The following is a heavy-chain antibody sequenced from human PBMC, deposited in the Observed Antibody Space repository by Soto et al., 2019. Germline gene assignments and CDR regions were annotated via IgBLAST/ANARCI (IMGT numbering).Heavy chain of an antibody. V-gene: IGHV4-61*01. CDR1: GGSVSSGTYY. D-gene: IGHD1-26*01. CDR3: VRFWPDRQRLKLLAF. Sequence: EKLCVTCTVSGGSVSSGTYYWSWIRQPPGKGLEWIGYIYYSGRANYNPSGSTNYNPSLKSRITISVDTSRNQFSLKLSSVTAADTAVYYCVRFWPDRQRLKLLAFCGQG. CDR2: IYYSGRANYNPSGST. J-gene: IGHJ1*01.